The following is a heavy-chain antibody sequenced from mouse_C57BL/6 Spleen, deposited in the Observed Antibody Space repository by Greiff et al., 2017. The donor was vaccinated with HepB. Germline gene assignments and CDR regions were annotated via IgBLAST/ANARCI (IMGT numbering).Heavy chain of an antibody. D-gene: IGHD2-4*01. CDR2: IWSGGST. V-gene: IGHV2-2*01. CDR1: GFSLTSYG. CDR3: ARKSDYDKDYAMDY. Sequence: VKLEESGPGLVQPSQSLSITCTVSGFSLTSYGVHWVRQSPGKGLEWLGVIWSGGSTDYNAAFISRLSISKDNSKSQVFFKMNSLQADDTAIYYCARKSDYDKDYAMDYWGQGTSVTVSS. J-gene: IGHJ4*01.